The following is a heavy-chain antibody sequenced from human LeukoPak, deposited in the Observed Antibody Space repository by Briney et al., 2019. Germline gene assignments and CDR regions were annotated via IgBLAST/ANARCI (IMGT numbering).Heavy chain of an antibody. CDR2: IYYSGST. CDR1: GGSMSSYY. V-gene: IGHV4-59*08. Sequence: PSETLSLTCTVSGGSMSSYYWSWIRQPPGKGLEWIGYIYYSGSTKYNPSLKSRVTISVDTSKNQFSLKLSSVTAAGTAVCYCARGARAGYNLEPFDYWGQGTLVTVSS. D-gene: IGHD5-24*01. J-gene: IGHJ4*02. CDR3: ARGARAGYNLEPFDY.